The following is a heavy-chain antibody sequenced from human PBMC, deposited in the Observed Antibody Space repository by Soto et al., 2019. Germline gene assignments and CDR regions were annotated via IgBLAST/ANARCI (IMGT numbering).Heavy chain of an antibody. CDR1: GYTFTGYY. D-gene: IGHD5-12*01. CDR2: INPNSGGT. J-gene: IGHJ4*02. V-gene: IGHV1-2*02. Sequence: QVQLVQSGAEVKKPGASVKVSCKASGYTFTGYYMHWVRQAPGQGLEWMGWINPNSGGTNYAQKCQGRVTMTRDTSISTAYMELSRLRSDDTAVYYCARSVSGYDSFLFDYWGQGTLVTVSS. CDR3: ARSVSGYDSFLFDY.